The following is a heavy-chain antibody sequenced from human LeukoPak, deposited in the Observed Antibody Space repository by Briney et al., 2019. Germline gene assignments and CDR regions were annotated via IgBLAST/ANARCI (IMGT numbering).Heavy chain of an antibody. CDR1: GFTFSSYG. D-gene: IGHD3-3*01. Sequence: PGRSLRLSCGASGFTFSSYGMHWVRQAPGKGLEWVAFIRYDGSNKYYADSVKGRFTISRDNSKNTLYLQMNSLRAEDTAVYYCAKSVTIFGVDYWGQGTLVTVSS. V-gene: IGHV3-30*02. CDR2: IRYDGSNK. J-gene: IGHJ4*02. CDR3: AKSVTIFGVDY.